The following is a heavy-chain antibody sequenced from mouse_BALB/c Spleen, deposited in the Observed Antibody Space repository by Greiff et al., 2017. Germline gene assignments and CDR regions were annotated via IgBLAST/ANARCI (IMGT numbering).Heavy chain of an antibody. J-gene: IGHJ2*01. CDR2: ISTYYGDA. CDR3: ARNYGLDY. V-gene: IGHV1S137*01. D-gene: IGHD1-2*01. CDR1: GYTFTDYA. Sequence: VKLVESGAELVRPGVSVKLSCKGSGYTFTDYAMHWVKQSHAKSLEWIRVISTYYGDASYNQKFKGKVTMTVDKSSSPTYMELARLTSEDSAIYYSARNYGLDYGGQDTTLTVSS.